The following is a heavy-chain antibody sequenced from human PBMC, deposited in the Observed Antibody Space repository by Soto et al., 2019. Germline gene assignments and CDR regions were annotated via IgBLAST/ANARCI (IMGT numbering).Heavy chain of an antibody. CDR1: GYTFTGYY. Sequence: ASVKVSCKASGYTFTGYYMHWVRQAPGQGLEWMGWINPNSGGTNYAQKFQGRVTMTRDTSISTAYMELGRLRSDDTAVYYCARSPYYDFWSGYRTYYYYGMDVWGQGTTVTVSS. J-gene: IGHJ6*02. CDR2: INPNSGGT. D-gene: IGHD3-3*01. V-gene: IGHV1-2*02. CDR3: ARSPYYDFWSGYRTYYYYGMDV.